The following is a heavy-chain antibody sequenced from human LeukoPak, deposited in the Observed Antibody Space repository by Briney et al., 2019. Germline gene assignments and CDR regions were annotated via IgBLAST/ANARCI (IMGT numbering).Heavy chain of an antibody. CDR2: ISGYNGKT. V-gene: IGHV1-18*01. CDR1: GYSFTSFG. CDR3: ARGGRNSGYDLALDY. D-gene: IGHD5-12*01. J-gene: IGHJ4*02. Sequence: ASVPVSCKVSGYSFTSFGINWVRQAPGQGPEWMGLISGYNGKTQYAQKVQGRVAMTTDTSTSTAYMELRSLRSDDTAVYYCARGGRNSGYDLALDYWGQGTLVTVSS.